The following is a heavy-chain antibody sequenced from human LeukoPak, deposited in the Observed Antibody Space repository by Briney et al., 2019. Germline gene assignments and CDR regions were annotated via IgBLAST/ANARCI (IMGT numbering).Heavy chain of an antibody. D-gene: IGHD3-10*01. J-gene: IGHJ4*02. CDR1: GFTFSSYG. V-gene: IGHV3-43*02. Sequence: GGSLRLSCAASGFTFSSYGMHWVRQAPGKGLEWVSLISGDGGSTYYADSVKGRFTISRDNSKNSLYLQMNSLRTEDTALYYCATGQGYYYGSGSYYTAFDYWGQGTLVTVSS. CDR2: ISGDGGST. CDR3: ATGQGYYYGSGSYYTAFDY.